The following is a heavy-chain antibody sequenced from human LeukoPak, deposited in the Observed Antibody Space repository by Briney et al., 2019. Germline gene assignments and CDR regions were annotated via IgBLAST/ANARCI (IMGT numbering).Heavy chain of an antibody. CDR3: ARDNQPYCSSTSCYAGAHWFDP. V-gene: IGHV3-33*01. CDR1: GFTFSSYG. D-gene: IGHD2-2*01. CDR2: IWYDGSNK. Sequence: GGSLRLSCAASGFTFSSYGMHWVRQAPGKGLEWVAVIWYDGSNKYYADSVKGRFTISRDNSKNTLYLQMNSLRAEDTAAYYCARDNQPYCSSTSCYAGAHWFDPWGQGTLVTVSS. J-gene: IGHJ5*02.